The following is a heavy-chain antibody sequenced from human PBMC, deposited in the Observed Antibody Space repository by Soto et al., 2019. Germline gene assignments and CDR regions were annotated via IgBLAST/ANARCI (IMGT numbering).Heavy chain of an antibody. D-gene: IGHD1-26*01. CDR3: ARWVGATSFDY. Sequence: QVQLQESGPGLVKPSQTLSLTCTVSGGSISSGGYYWSWIRQHPGKGLEWIGYIYYSGSTYYNPSLTSVGTISVDPAKNQFSLKRRSVTAADTAVYYCARWVGATSFDYWGQGTLVAVSS. CDR1: GGSISSGGYY. CDR2: IYYSGST. J-gene: IGHJ4*02. V-gene: IGHV4-31*01.